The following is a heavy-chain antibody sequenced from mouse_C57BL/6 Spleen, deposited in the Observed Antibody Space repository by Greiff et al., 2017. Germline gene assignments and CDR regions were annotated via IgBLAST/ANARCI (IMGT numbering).Heavy chain of an antibody. CDR3: ARSHYGSSYDAMDY. J-gene: IGHJ4*01. Sequence: QVHVKQPGAELVMPGASVKLSCKASGYTFTSYWMHWVKQRPGQGLEWIGEIDPSDSYTNYNQKFKGKSTLTVDKSSSTAYMQLSSLTSEDSAVYYCARSHYGSSYDAMDYWGQGTSVTVAS. CDR1: GYTFTSYW. CDR2: IDPSDSYT. V-gene: IGHV1-69*01. D-gene: IGHD1-1*01.